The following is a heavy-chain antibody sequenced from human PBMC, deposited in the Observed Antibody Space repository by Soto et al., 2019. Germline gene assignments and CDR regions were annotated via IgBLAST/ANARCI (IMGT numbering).Heavy chain of an antibody. V-gene: IGHV1-2*02. CDR3: ARDLAKGGGSAGFDY. D-gene: IGHD1-26*01. CDR2: INPKSGGT. CDR1: GYTFTVYY. J-gene: IGHJ4*02. Sequence: ASVKVSCKASGYTFTVYYMHWVRQAPGQELEWMGWINPKSGGTMYPQKFQGRVTMTWDTSISTAYMALTRLRSDDTAVYYCARDLAKGGGSAGFDYWGQGTLVTVSS.